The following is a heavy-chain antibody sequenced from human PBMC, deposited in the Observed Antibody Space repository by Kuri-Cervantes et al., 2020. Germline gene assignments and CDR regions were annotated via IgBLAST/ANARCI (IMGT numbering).Heavy chain of an antibody. D-gene: IGHD3-22*01. V-gene: IGHV3-74*01. CDR3: ARGRSWTYYHDSSGYLLYGHFDY. Sequence: GGSLRLSCVASGFTFSNYWMHWVRQVPGEGLVWVSAINSDGSSRSYVDSVKGRFAISRDDAKNTVYLQMNSLRAEDTAVYYCARGRSWTYYHDSSGYLLYGHFDYWGQGTLVTVSS. CDR2: INSDGSSR. CDR1: GFTFSNYW. J-gene: IGHJ4*02.